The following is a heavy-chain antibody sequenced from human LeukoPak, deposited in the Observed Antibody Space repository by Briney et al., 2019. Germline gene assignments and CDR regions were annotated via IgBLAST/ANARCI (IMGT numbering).Heavy chain of an antibody. CDR2: IWYDGSDK. J-gene: IGHJ4*02. D-gene: IGHD6-19*01. V-gene: IGHV3-33*01. CDR1: GFTFSTYG. Sequence: GGSLRLSCAASGFTFSTYGMYWVRQAPGKGLEWVAVIWYDGSDKYYADSVKGRFTISRDNSKNTLYLQMNSLRAEDTAVYYCARDRSTGSYFYFDYWGQETLVTVSS. CDR3: ARDRSTGSYFYFDY.